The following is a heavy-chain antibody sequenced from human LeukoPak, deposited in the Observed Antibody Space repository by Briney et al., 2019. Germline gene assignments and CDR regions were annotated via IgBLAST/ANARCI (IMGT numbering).Heavy chain of an antibody. D-gene: IGHD3-22*01. J-gene: IGHJ4*02. Sequence: GGSLRLSCAASGFTFSSYAMSWVRQAPGKGLEWVSAISGSGGSTYYADSVKGRFTISRDNSKNTLYLQMNSLRAEDTAVYYCAQSQETYYYDSSEPYYFDYWGQGTLVTVSS. CDR2: ISGSGGST. CDR1: GFTFSSYA. V-gene: IGHV3-23*01. CDR3: AQSQETYYYDSSEPYYFDY.